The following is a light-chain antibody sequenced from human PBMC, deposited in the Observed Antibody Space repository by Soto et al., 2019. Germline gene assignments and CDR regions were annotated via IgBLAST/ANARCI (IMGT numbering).Light chain of an antibody. J-gene: IGKJ2*01. CDR2: GAS. V-gene: IGKV3-20*01. CDR1: QSVSSSY. Sequence: EIVLTQSPGTLSLSPGERATLSCRASQSVSSSYLAWYQQKPGQAPRLLIYGASSTATGISDRFSVSGSGTDFTLTISRLEPEDFAVYYCQQYGSSPPYTFGQVTKLEIK. CDR3: QQYGSSPPYT.